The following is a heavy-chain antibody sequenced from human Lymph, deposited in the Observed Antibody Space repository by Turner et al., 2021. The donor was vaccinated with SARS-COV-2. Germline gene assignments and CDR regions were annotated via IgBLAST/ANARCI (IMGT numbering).Heavy chain of an antibody. D-gene: IGHD6-19*01. CDR2: ITSSSSYI. J-gene: IGHJ4*02. V-gene: IGHV3-21*01. CDR3: ARGGRAPWQWLGLGNFDY. Sequence: EVPLVEFGGGLVKPGGSPRLSFSASCFTFSSCSMNWVRQARGNGLELVSSITSSSSYIYYADSVKGRFTISRDNAKKSLYLQMNSLRAEDTAVYYCARGGRAPWQWLGLGNFDYWGQGTLVTVSS. CDR1: CFTFSSCS.